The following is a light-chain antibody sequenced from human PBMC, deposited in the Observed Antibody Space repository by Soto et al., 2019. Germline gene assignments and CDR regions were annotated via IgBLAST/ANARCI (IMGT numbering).Light chain of an antibody. Sequence: QSALTQPASVSGSPGQSITISCTGTSRDVDDYNYVSWYQQHPGKAPKLMIYEVSNRPSGVSNRFSGSKSGNTASLTISGLQAEDEADYYCSSYTSSSIRAFGGGTKLTVL. CDR1: SRDVDDYNY. V-gene: IGLV2-14*01. CDR2: EVS. J-gene: IGLJ3*02. CDR3: SSYTSSSIRA.